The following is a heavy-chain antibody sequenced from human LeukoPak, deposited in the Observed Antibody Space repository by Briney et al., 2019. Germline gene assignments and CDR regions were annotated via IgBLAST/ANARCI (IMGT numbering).Heavy chain of an antibody. CDR1: GYTFTGYY. J-gene: IGHJ4*02. D-gene: IGHD1-26*01. CDR2: INPNSGDT. CDR3: ARHTGSYYLAY. Sequence: ASVKVSCKASGYTFTGYYMHWVRQAPGQGLEWMGWINPNSGDTNYAQKFQGRVTMTRDTSISTAYMELSRLRSDDTAVYYCARHTGSYYLAYWGQGTLVTVSS. V-gene: IGHV1-2*02.